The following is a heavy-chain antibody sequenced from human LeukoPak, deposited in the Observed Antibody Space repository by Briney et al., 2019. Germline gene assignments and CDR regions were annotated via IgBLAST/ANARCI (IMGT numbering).Heavy chain of an antibody. D-gene: IGHD6-6*01. CDR3: ARAGGWGYSSSSGYCFDY. V-gene: IGHV3-21*01. CDR1: GFTFSSYS. CDR2: ISSSSSYI. Sequence: PGGSLRLSCAASGFTFSSYSMNWVRQAPGKGLEWVSSISSSSSYIYYADSVKGRFTISRDNAKNSLYLQMNSLRAEDTAVYYCARAGGWGYSSSSGYCFDYWGQGTLVTVSS. J-gene: IGHJ4*02.